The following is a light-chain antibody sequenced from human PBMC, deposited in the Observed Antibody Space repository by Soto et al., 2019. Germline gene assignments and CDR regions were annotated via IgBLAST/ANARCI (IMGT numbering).Light chain of an antibody. CDR1: QSVLYSTNNKNY. J-gene: IGKJ4*01. CDR2: WAS. CDR3: QQYYTNPFT. V-gene: IGKV4-1*01. Sequence: DFVMTQSPDSLAVSLGERATINCKSSQSVLYSTNNKNYLAWYQQKPGQPPKLLIYWASTRESGVPDRFSGSGSGIDFTLTISSLQAEDVALYFCQQYYTNPFTFGGGTKVEIK.